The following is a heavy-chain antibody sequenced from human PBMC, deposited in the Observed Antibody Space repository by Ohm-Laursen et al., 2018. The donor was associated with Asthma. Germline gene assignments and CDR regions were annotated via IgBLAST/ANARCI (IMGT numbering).Heavy chain of an antibody. CDR2: INSDGRNT. Sequence: GSLRLSCTASGFTFSSYGMHWVRQAPGKGLVWVSRINSDGRNTIYADSVKGRFTISRDNAKNSLYLQMNSLRAEDTAVYYCAGVVVGATTGYFQHWGQGTLVTVSS. J-gene: IGHJ1*01. D-gene: IGHD1-26*01. CDR3: AGVVVGATTGYFQH. V-gene: IGHV3-74*01. CDR1: GFTFSSYG.